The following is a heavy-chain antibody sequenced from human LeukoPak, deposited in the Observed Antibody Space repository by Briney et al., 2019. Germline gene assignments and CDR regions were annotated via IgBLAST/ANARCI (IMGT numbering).Heavy chain of an antibody. J-gene: IGHJ4*02. Sequence: HAGGSLRLSCAASGFTFSSYSMHWVRQAPGKGLEWVAVISYDGSNKYYADSVKGRFTISRDNSKNTLYLQMNSLRAEDTAVYYCASANAVTAIHYFDYWGQGTLVTVSS. CDR1: GFTFSSYS. CDR3: ASANAVTAIHYFDY. D-gene: IGHD2-21*02. CDR2: ISYDGSNK. V-gene: IGHV3-30*04.